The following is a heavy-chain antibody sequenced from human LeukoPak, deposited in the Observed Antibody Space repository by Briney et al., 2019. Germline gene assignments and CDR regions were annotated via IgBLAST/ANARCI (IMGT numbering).Heavy chain of an antibody. CDR3: ARVSIVGATTTFDY. Sequence: SVKVSCKVSGFSLTDLSRHWVRQAPGQGLEWMGRIIPILGIANYAQKFQGRVTITADKSTSTAYMELSSLRSEDTAVYYCARVSIVGATTTFDYWGQGTLVTVSS. V-gene: IGHV1-69*04. J-gene: IGHJ4*02. CDR1: GFSLTDLS. CDR2: IIPILGIA. D-gene: IGHD1-26*01.